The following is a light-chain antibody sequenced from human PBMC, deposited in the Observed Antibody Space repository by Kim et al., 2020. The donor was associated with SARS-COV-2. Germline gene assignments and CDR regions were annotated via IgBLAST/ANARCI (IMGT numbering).Light chain of an antibody. CDR1: QSVSNS. Sequence: EVVMTQSPATLSASPGERATLFCRASQSVSNSLAWYQHKPGQAPRLLIYGGSTRATGIPARFSGSGSATEFTLTISSLQSEDSAVYYCQEYDKWPTFGQGTKVDIK. CDR3: QEYDKWPT. CDR2: GGS. V-gene: IGKV3-15*01. J-gene: IGKJ1*01.